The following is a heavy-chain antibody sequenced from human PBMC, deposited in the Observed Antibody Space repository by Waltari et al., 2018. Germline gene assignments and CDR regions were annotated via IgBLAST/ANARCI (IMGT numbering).Heavy chain of an antibody. CDR3: ARGLTIFGVADFDY. CDR2: IYTSGST. D-gene: IGHD3-3*01. J-gene: IGHJ4*02. CDR1: GGSITSGSSY. V-gene: IGHV4-61*09. Sequence: QVQLQESGPGLVKPSQPLSLPCTVSGGSITSGSSYWSWIRQPAGKGLEWIGYIYTSGSTNYNPSLKSRVTISVDTSKNQFSLKLSSVTAADTAVYYCARGLTIFGVADFDYWGQGTLVTVSS.